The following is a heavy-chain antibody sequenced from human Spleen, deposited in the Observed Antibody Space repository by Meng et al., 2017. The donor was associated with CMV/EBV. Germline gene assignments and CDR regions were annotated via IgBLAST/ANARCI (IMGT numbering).Heavy chain of an antibody. Sequence: SGGSVSSGSSYWSWIRQPPGKGLEWIGYIYYSGSTNYNPSLKSRVTISVDTSKNQFSLKLSSVTAADTAVYYCARDPSGYSYGVGYWGQGTLVTVSS. CDR2: IYYSGST. D-gene: IGHD5-18*01. CDR1: GGSVSSGSSY. J-gene: IGHJ4*02. V-gene: IGHV4-61*01. CDR3: ARDPSGYSYGVGY.